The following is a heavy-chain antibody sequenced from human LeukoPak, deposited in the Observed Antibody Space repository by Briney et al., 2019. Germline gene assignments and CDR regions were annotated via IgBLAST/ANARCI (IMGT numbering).Heavy chain of an antibody. D-gene: IGHD3-10*01. CDR1: GYTFTSYD. Sequence: GASVKVSCKASGYTFTSYDINWVRQATGQGLEWMGWMNPNSGNTGYAQKFQGRVTMTRNTSISTAYMELSSLRSEDTAVYYCARDILDYYGSGSITEDYWGQGTLVTVSS. J-gene: IGHJ4*02. CDR3: ARDILDYYGSGSITEDY. V-gene: IGHV1-8*01. CDR2: MNPNSGNT.